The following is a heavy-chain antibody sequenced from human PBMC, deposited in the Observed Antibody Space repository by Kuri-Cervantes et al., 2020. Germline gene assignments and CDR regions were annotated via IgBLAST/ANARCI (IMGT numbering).Heavy chain of an antibody. CDR2: ISSSGSTI. J-gene: IGHJ5*02. CDR1: GFTFSDYY. V-gene: IGHV3-11*01. CDR3: ARDLRIGDPAMVLYRWFDP. Sequence: GGSLRLSCAASGFTFSDYYMSWIRQAPGKGLEWVSYISSSGSTIYYADSVKGRFTISRDNAKNSLYLQMNSLRAEDTAVYYCARDLRIGDPAMVLYRWFDPWGQGTQVTVSS. D-gene: IGHD5-18*01.